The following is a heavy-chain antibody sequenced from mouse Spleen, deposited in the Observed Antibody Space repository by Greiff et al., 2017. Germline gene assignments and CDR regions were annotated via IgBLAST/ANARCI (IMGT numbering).Heavy chain of an antibody. CDR3: ARAYYYGSSLDY. CDR1: GFNIKDTY. CDR2: IDPANGNT. J-gene: IGHJ2*01. Sequence: SGAELVKPGASVKLSCTASGFNIKDTYMHWVKQRPEQGLEWIGRIDPANGNTKYDPKFQGKATITADTSSNTAYLQLSSLTSEDTAVYYCARAYYYGSSLDYWGQGTTLTVSS. D-gene: IGHD1-1*01. V-gene: IGHV14-3*02.